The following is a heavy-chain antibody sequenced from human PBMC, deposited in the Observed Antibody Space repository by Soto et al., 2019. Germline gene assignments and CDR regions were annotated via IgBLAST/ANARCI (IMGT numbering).Heavy chain of an antibody. CDR2: IRGSGGST. D-gene: IGHD4-17*01. J-gene: IGHJ4*02. CDR3: AKDISLTVYGNHFDY. V-gene: IGHV3-23*01. Sequence: EVQVLESGGGLVQPGGSLRLSCAASGFTFSSYAMSWVRQAPGKGLEWVSSIRGSGGSTYYADSVKGRFTISRDNSKNTLYRQMNSLIVEDTFVYYCAKDISLTVYGNHFDYWAQVT. CDR1: GFTFSSYA.